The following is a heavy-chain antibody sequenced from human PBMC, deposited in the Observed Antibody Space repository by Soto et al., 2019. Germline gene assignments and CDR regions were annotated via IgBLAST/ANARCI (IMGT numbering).Heavy chain of an antibody. CDR1: GGTFGSDA. J-gene: IGHJ5*02. V-gene: IGHV1-69*06. Sequence: SVKVSCKASGGTFGSDAIAWVRQAPGQGLEWVGRIIPIFGTTNYAQNLQGRVTISADKSTLTSYMELHSLTSDDTALYYCARDRTDSGYYTNWLDPWGQGTQVTVSS. CDR2: IIPIFGTT. CDR3: ARDRTDSGYYTNWLDP. D-gene: IGHD3-22*01.